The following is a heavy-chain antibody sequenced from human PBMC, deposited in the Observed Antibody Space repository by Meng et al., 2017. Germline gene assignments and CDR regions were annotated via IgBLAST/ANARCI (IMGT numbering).Heavy chain of an antibody. CDR2: IIPIFGTA. CDR3: AGGVESTGAYYDFWTNYYYYGMDV. CDR1: GGTFSSYA. J-gene: IGHJ6*01. V-gene: IGHV1-69*13. Sequence: SVKVSCKASGGTFSSYAISWVRQAPGQGLEWMGGIIPIFGTANYAQKFQGRVTITADESTSTAYMELSSLRSEDTAVYYCAGGVESTGAYYDFWTNYYYYGMDVWGQGTTVT. D-gene: IGHD3-3*01.